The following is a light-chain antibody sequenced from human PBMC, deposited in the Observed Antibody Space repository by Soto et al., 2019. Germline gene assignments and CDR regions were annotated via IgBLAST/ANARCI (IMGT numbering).Light chain of an antibody. CDR2: DVS. CDR3: SSYTSSSTPGGV. V-gene: IGLV2-14*01. Sequence: QSVLTQPASVSVSPGQSITISCTGTSSDVGGYNYVSWYQQHPGKAPKLMIYDVSNRPSGVSNRFSGSKSGNTASLTISGLQAEDEADYYCSSYTSSSTPGGVFGGGTKVTVL. CDR1: SSDVGGYNY. J-gene: IGLJ2*01.